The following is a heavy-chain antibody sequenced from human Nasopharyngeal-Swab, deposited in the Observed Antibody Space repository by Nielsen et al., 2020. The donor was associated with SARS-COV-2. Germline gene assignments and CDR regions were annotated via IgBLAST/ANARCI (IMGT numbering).Heavy chain of an antibody. J-gene: IGHJ3*01. CDR1: GFSFNNYG. D-gene: IGHD3-10*01. V-gene: IGHV3-30*18. CDR3: AKATQIFWFGQFRNDAFDV. CDR2: IPYEGSKK. Sequence: GGSLRLSCVASGFSFNNYGMHWVRQAPGKGLEWVAVIPYEGSKKFYVASVEGRFTVSRDFSKNTLFLQMNSLRPEDTAVYYCAKATQIFWFGQFRNDAFDVWGQGTLVTVSS.